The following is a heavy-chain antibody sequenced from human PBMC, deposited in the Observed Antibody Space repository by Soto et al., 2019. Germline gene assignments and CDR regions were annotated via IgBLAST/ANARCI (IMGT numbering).Heavy chain of an antibody. Sequence: GASVKVSCKASGYTFTSYDINWVRQATGQGLEWMGWMNPNRGNTGYAQKFQGRVTMTRNTPLSTTHIGLSSLRSADTALYYCARVPDYWGQGTLVTGSS. CDR1: GYTFTSYD. CDR3: ARVPDY. CDR2: MNPNRGNT. V-gene: IGHV1-8*01. J-gene: IGHJ4*02.